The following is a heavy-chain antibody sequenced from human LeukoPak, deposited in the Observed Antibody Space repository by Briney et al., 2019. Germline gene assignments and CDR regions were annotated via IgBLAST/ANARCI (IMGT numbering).Heavy chain of an antibody. D-gene: IGHD5-24*01. J-gene: IGHJ4*02. CDR2: IYYSGST. CDR3: ARVEAATTNPRFDY. CDR1: GGSISNAAYY. V-gene: IGHV4-31*03. Sequence: SETLSLTCTVSGGSISNAAYYWSWIRQHPGKGLEWIGYIYYSGSTYYNPSLKSRVTISVDTSKNQFSLGLSSVTAADTAVYYCARVEAATTNPRFDYWGQGTLVTVAS.